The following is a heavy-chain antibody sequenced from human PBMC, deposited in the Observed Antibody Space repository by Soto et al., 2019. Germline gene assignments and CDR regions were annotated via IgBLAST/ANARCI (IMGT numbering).Heavy chain of an antibody. CDR1: GYTFTSFY. J-gene: IGHJ4*02. CDR3: AREVNIVATNFDY. V-gene: IGHV1-46*01. Sequence: ASVKVSCKASGYTFTSFYIHWVRQAPGQGLEWMAIINPTGGSTNYAQRFRGRVTLTMDTSTSTAYMELSVLRSEDTAVYYCAREVNIVATNFDYWGQGTLVTVSS. CDR2: INPTGGST. D-gene: IGHD5-12*01.